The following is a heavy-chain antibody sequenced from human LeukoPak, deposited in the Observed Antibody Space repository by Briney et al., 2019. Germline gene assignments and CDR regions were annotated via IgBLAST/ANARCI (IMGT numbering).Heavy chain of an antibody. J-gene: IGHJ4*02. CDR2: IIPILGIA. V-gene: IGHV1-69*04. CDR3: ASAARRGTDHADY. D-gene: IGHD1-1*01. Sequence: SVKVSCKASGGTFSSYAISWVRQAPGQGLEWMGRIIPILGIANYAQKFQGRVTITADKSTSTAYMELSSLRSEDTAVYYCASAARRGTDHADYWGQGTLVTVSS. CDR1: GGTFSSYA.